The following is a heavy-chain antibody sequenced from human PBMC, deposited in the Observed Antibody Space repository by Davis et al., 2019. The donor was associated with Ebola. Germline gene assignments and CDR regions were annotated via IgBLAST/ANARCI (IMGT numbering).Heavy chain of an antibody. D-gene: IGHD6-19*01. CDR2: IRSKTDGGTT. V-gene: IGHV3-15*01. CDR3: TTDLVRSSYCGY. CDR1: GFSFSDYY. Sequence: PGGSLRLSCAASGFSFSDYYMSWVRQAPGKGLEWVGRIRSKTDGGTTDYAAPVKGRFTISRDDSKNTLYLQMNSLKTDDTAVYYCTTDLVRSSYCGYWGQGTLVTVSS. J-gene: IGHJ4*02.